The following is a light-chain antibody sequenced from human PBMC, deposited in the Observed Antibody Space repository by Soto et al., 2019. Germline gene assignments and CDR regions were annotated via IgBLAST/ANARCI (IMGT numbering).Light chain of an antibody. J-gene: IGKJ2*01. V-gene: IGKV3-20*01. Sequence: DIVLTQSPGTLSLSPEERATLSCRASQSVSSSYLAWYQQKPGQAPRLLIYGASSRATGIPDRFSGSWSGTDFTLTISRLEPEDFAVYYCQQYGSSPVTFGQGTKLEIK. CDR1: QSVSSSY. CDR3: QQYGSSPVT. CDR2: GAS.